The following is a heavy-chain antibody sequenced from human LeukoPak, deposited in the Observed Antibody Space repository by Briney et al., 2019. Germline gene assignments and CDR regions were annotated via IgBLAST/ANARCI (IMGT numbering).Heavy chain of an antibody. CDR3: ASKPRGESRPFDY. V-gene: IGHV1-3*01. CDR2: INVANGDT. D-gene: IGHD3-16*01. Sequence: ASVKVSCKAFGYTFTAHAVHWVRQAPGQRLEWMGWINVANGDTGYSQKFQDRVTITRDTSASTGYMEMSSLISEDTAVYYCASKPRGESRPFDYWGQGTLVTVSS. CDR1: GYTFTAHA. J-gene: IGHJ4*02.